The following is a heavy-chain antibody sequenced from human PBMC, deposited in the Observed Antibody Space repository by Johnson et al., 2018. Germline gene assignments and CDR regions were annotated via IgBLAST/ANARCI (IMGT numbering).Heavy chain of an antibody. D-gene: IGHD4-17*01. V-gene: IGHV3-30-3*01. CDR3: ARAQGGDYLAEYFQH. CDR2: ISDDGSNK. Sequence: QVQLVQSGGRVVQPGRSLRLSCSASGFTFSSYAMHWVRQAPGKGLEWVAVISDDGSNKFYAESVKGRFTISSDNSKYTVYLQMHSLKAEDTAVFYCARAQGGDYLAEYFQHWGQGTLVTVSS. CDR1: GFTFSSYA. J-gene: IGHJ1*01.